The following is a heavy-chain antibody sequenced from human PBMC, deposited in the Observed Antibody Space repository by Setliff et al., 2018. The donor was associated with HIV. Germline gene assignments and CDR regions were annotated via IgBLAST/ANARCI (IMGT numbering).Heavy chain of an antibody. D-gene: IGHD6-19*01. CDR3: ARVEGQWRGYFSYSGLDV. Sequence: PSETLSLTCNVSGDSFSTYYWSWIRQPPGKGLEWIAFSHNTGGTNYSPSLKSRVTVSLDISKRQFFLTLKSVTAADTAVYYCARVEGQWRGYFSYSGLDVWGQGTTVTVS. J-gene: IGHJ6*02. CDR2: SHNTGGT. CDR1: GDSFSTYY. V-gene: IGHV4-59*01.